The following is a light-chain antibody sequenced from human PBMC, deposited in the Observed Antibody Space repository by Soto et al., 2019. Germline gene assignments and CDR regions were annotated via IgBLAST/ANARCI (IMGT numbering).Light chain of an antibody. CDR3: QKYNSAPYT. CDR1: QCISNS. CDR2: SAS. J-gene: IGKJ2*01. Sequence: DIQMTQSPSSLSASMGDGVTITCRASQCISNSLAWYQQKPGEVPKLLIYSASTLQSGVPSRFSGRGSGTDFTLTISSLQPEDFATYYCQKYNSAPYTVGQGTKLEIK. V-gene: IGKV1-27*01.